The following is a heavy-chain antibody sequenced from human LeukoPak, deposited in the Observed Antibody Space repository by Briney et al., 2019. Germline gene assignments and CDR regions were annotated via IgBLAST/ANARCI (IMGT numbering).Heavy chain of an antibody. CDR2: IYTSGIT. D-gene: IGHD6-13*01. CDR1: GGSISSGRYY. J-gene: IGHJ6*03. CDR3: ARGGAAAAGYYDYYYMDV. Sequence: PSETLSLTCTVSGGSISSGRYYWSWIRQPAGKGLEWIGRIYTSGITNYNPSLKSRVTISLDTSKNQFSLKLSSATAADTASYYCARGGAAAAGYYDYYYMDVWGKGTTVTISS. V-gene: IGHV4-61*02.